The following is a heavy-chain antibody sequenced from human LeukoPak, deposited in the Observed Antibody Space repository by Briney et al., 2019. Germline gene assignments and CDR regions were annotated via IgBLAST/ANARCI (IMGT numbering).Heavy chain of an antibody. D-gene: IGHD3-10*01. J-gene: IGHJ6*02. Sequence: GGSLRLSCAASGFTFSSYAVHWVRQAPGKGLEWVALISYDGSNKYYEDSVKGRFTISRDNSKNTLYLQMNSLRAEDTAVYYCARDRNYYGSRYFGMDVWGQGTTVTVSS. CDR1: GFTFSSYA. CDR3: ARDRNYYGSRYFGMDV. CDR2: ISYDGSNK. V-gene: IGHV3-30-3*01.